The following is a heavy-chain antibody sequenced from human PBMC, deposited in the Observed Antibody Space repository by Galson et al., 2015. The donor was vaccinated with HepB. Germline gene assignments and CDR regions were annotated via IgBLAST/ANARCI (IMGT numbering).Heavy chain of an antibody. D-gene: IGHD3-10*01. J-gene: IGHJ4*02. CDR2: ISSSSSYI. CDR1: GFTFSSYS. Sequence: SLRLSCAASGFTFSSYSMNWVRQAPGKGLEWVSSISSSSSYIYYADSVKGRFTISRDNAKNPLYLQMNSLRAEDTAVYYCARDQTGAPDYWGQGTLVTVSS. CDR3: ARDQTGAPDY. V-gene: IGHV3-21*01.